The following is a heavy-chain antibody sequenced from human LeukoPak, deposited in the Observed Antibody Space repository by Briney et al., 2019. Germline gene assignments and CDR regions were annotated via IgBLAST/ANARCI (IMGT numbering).Heavy chain of an antibody. Sequence: PGGSLRLSCAASGFTFSYYGMHWVRQAPGKGLEGVAVIWFDGSNKYYADSVKGRFTISRDNSKNTLYLQMNSLRAEDRAVYYCAKDGPRAVDDGFDIWGQGTMVIVSS. CDR1: GFTFSYYG. D-gene: IGHD5-24*01. CDR2: IWFDGSNK. CDR3: AKDGPRAVDDGFDI. V-gene: IGHV3-33*06. J-gene: IGHJ3*02.